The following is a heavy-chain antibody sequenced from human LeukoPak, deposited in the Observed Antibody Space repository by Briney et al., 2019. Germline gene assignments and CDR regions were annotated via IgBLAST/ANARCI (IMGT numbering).Heavy chain of an antibody. Sequence: ASVKVSCKASGYTFTSYDINWVRQATGQGLEWMGWMNSNSGNTGYAQKFQGRVTMTRNTSISTAYMELSSLRSEDTAVYYCARGPYGAVAGTFGDLDYWGQGTLVTVSS. J-gene: IGHJ4*02. CDR2: MNSNSGNT. D-gene: IGHD6-19*01. V-gene: IGHV1-8*01. CDR3: ARGPYGAVAGTFGDLDY. CDR1: GYTFTSYD.